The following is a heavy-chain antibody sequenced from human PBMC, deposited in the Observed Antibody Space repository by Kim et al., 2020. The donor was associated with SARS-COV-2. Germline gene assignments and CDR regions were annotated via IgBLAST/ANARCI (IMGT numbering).Heavy chain of an antibody. Sequence: SETLSLTCAVYGVSFSGYYWSWIRQPPGKGLEWIGEINHSGSTNYNPSLKSRVTISVDTSKNQFSLKLSSVTAADTAVYYCARGKGVGAFDYWGQGTLVTVSS. CDR1: GVSFSGYY. V-gene: IGHV4-34*01. CDR2: INHSGST. CDR3: ARGKGVGAFDY. D-gene: IGHD1-26*01. J-gene: IGHJ4*02.